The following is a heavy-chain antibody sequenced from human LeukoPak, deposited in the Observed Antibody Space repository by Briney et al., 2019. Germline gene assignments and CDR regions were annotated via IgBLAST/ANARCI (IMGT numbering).Heavy chain of an antibody. CDR2: INPNSGGT. D-gene: IGHD2-15*01. CDR3: ARARKSVAGVDGYMDD. J-gene: IGHJ6*03. Sequence: ASVKVSCKASGYTFTGYYMHWVQQAPVQGLEWMGWINPNSGGTNYAQKFQGRVTMTRDTSISTAYMELSRLRSDETAVYNCARARKSVAGVDGYMDDSARGTPVTVSS. CDR1: GYTFTGYY. V-gene: IGHV1-2*02.